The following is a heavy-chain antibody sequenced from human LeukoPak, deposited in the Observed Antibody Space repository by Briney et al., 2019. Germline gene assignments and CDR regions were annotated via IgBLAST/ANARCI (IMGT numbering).Heavy chain of an antibody. CDR3: AKVQYSSGWYGGWFDP. CDR1: GFTLSSYA. D-gene: IGHD6-19*01. Sequence: GGSLRLSCAASGFTLSSYAMSWVRQAPGKGLEWVSAISGSGGSTYYADSVKGRFTISRDNSKNTLYLQMNSLRAEDTDVYYCAKVQYSSGWYGGWFDPWGQGTLVTVSS. J-gene: IGHJ5*02. CDR2: ISGSGGST. V-gene: IGHV3-23*01.